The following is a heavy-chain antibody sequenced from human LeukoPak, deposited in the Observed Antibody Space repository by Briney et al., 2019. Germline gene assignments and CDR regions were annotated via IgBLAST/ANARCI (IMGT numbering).Heavy chain of an antibody. D-gene: IGHD2-2*01. J-gene: IGHJ6*03. CDR2: IYTSGST. V-gene: IGHV4-61*02. Sequence: SQTLSLTCTVSGGSISSGSYYWSWLRQPAGKGLEWIGRIYTSGSTNYNPSLKSRVTISVDTSKNQFSLKLSSVTAADTAVYYCAREYPDFLVVPAARANYYYYMDVWGKGTTVTVSS. CDR1: GGSISSGSYY. CDR3: AREYPDFLVVPAARANYYYYMDV.